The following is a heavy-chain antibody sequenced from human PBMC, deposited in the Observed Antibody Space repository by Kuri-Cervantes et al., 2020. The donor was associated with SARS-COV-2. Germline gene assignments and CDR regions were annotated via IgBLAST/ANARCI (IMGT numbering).Heavy chain of an antibody. CDR1: GFSLSTSGVG. CDR2: IYWDDDK. D-gene: IGHD3-22*01. CDR3: AHRRFSSGHYPGLSAFDI. J-gene: IGHJ3*02. Sequence: GPTLVKPTQTLTLTCTFSGFSLSTSGVGVGWIRQPPGKALEWLALIYWDDDKRYGPSLKSRLTITKDTSKNRVVLTMTNMDPVDTATYYCAHRRFSSGHYPGLSAFDIWGRGTMVTVSS. V-gene: IGHV2-5*05.